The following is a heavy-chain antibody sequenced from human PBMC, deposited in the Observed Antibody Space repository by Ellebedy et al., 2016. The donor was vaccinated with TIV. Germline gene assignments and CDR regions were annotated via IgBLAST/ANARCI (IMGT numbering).Heavy chain of an antibody. J-gene: IGHJ4*02. D-gene: IGHD3-22*01. V-gene: IGHV3-23*01. CDR3: EKPLYYYDSSGYYYVPSDY. CDR1: GFTFSSYA. CDR2: ISGSGGST. Sequence: GGSLRLXXAASGFTFSSYAMSWVRQAPGKGLEWVSAISGSGGSTYYADSVKGRFTISRDNSKNTLYLQMNSLRAEDTAVYYCEKPLYYYDSSGYYYVPSDYWGQGTLVTVSS.